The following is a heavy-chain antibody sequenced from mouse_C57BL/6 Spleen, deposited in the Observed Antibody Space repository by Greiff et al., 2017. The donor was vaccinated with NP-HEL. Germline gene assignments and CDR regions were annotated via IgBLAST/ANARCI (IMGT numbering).Heavy chain of an antibody. D-gene: IGHD1-1*01. J-gene: IGHJ4*01. Sequence: QVQLQQSGPGLVAPSQSLSITCTVSGFSLTSYGVHWVRQPPGKGLEWLVVIWSDGSTTYNSALKSRLSISKDNSKSQVFLKMNSLQTDDTAMYYCARHENYYGSSYAMDYWGQGTSVTVSS. CDR1: GFSLTSYG. V-gene: IGHV2-6-1*01. CDR3: ARHENYYGSSYAMDY. CDR2: IWSDGST.